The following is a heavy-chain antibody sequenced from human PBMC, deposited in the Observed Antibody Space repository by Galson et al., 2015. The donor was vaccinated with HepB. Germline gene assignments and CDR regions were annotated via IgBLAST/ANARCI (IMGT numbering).Heavy chain of an antibody. CDR2: FDPEDGET. CDR1: GYTLTELS. J-gene: IGHJ5*02. V-gene: IGHV1-24*01. Sequence: SVKVSCKVSGYTLTELSVHWVRQAPGKGLEWMGGFDPEDGETIYAQKFQVRVTMTEDTSTDTAYMELSSLRSEDTAVYYCATDTMRSSAGWFDPWGQGTLVTVSS. CDR3: ATDTMRSSAGWFDP. D-gene: IGHD6-19*01.